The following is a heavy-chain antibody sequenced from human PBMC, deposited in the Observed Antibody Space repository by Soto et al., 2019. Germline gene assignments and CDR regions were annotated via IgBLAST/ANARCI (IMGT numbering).Heavy chain of an antibody. CDR1: GFTFSRYE. CDR2: IHSSGTTI. CDR3: ATRSGGGGAFDF. D-gene: IGHD3-10*01. J-gene: IGHJ3*01. Sequence: EVQLLESGGGLVQPGGSLRLSCAASGFTFSRYEMNWVRQAPGKGLEWISYIHSSGTTIYYADSVKGRFTISRDNAKNSLCLQMNSLSAEDTAVYYCATRSGGGGAFDFWGQGTMVTVSS. V-gene: IGHV3-48*03.